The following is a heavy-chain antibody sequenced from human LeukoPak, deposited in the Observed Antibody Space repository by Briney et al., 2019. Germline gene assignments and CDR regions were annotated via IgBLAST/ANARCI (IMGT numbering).Heavy chain of an antibody. D-gene: IGHD6-13*01. Sequence: SETLSLTCTGSGGSISTYHWSWIRQPPGQGLEWIGYVYYSGSTNYNPSLKSRVTISVDTSKNQFSLKLRSVTAADTAVYYCARIPGGYSSNWYYFDYWRQGTMVSVPS. CDR3: ARIPGGYSSNWYYFDY. J-gene: IGHJ4*02. CDR1: GGSISTYH. CDR2: VYYSGST. V-gene: IGHV4-59*01.